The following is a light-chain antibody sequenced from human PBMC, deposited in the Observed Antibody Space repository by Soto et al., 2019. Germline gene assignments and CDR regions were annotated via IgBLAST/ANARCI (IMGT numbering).Light chain of an antibody. CDR1: QGISSY. V-gene: IGKV1-8*01. J-gene: IGKJ1*01. Sequence: AIRMTQSPSSLSASTGDRVTITCRASQGISSYLAWFQQKPGRPPKLLMSATSTLLIDVPSRFSGSGSGTDFTLTIGCLQSEDIATYYCQQYYTYPWTFGQGTNVEIK. CDR3: QQYYTYPWT. CDR2: ATS.